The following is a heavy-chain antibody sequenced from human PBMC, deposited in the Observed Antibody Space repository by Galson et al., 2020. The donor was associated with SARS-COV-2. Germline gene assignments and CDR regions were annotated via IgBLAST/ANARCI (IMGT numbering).Heavy chain of an antibody. V-gene: IGHV3-11*06. CDR1: GFTFSDYY. CDR2: ISSSSSYT. D-gene: IGHD6-19*01. CDR3: ARDGIGSGWSEKRYYYDGMDV. J-gene: IGHJ6*02. Sequence: GESLKLSRAASGFTFSDYYMSWIRQAPGKGLEWVSYISSSSSYTHYADSVKGRFTISRDNAKNSLYLQMNSLRAEDTAVYYCARDGIGSGWSEKRYYYDGMDVWGQGTTVTVSS.